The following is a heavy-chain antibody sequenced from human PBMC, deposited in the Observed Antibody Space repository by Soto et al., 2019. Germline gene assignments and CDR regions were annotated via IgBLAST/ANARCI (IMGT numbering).Heavy chain of an antibody. J-gene: IGHJ4*02. CDR3: ARGLYSSGRFDY. V-gene: IGHV4-34*01. CDR1: GGSFSGYY. CDR2: INHSGST. D-gene: IGHD6-19*01. Sequence: SETLSLTCAVYGGSFSGYYWSWIRQPPGKGLEWIGEINHSGSTNYNPSLKSRVTISVDTSKNQFSLKLSSVTAADTAVYYCARGLYSSGRFDYWGQGTLVTVSS.